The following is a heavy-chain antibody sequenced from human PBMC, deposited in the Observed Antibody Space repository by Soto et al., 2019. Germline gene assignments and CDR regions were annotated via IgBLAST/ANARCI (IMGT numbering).Heavy chain of an antibody. V-gene: IGHV1-18*01. D-gene: IGHD5-18*01. Sequence: QVQLVQSGAEVKKPGASVKVSCKASGYTFTNYGISWVRQAPGQGLEWMGWINAYIGNTKYAQKLQGRVTMTTDTSTSTAYMALRSLRSDDTAVYSCARDQAMAQFDYWGQGTLVSVCS. J-gene: IGHJ4*02. CDR2: INAYIGNT. CDR1: GYTFTNYG. CDR3: ARDQAMAQFDY.